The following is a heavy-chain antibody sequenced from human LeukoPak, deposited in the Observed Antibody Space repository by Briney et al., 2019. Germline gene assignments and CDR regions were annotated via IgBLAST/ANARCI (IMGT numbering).Heavy chain of an antibody. CDR3: ARRGLSLPNGAFDI. D-gene: IGHD1-26*01. Sequence: GESLKISCQVSGYIFTNYWIGWVRQMPGKGLECMGVIYPGDSTTRYSPSFQGQVTISADKSISTAYLQWSSLKASDTAMYYCARRGLSLPNGAFDIWGQGTMVTVSS. CDR2: IYPGDSTT. V-gene: IGHV5-51*01. J-gene: IGHJ3*02. CDR1: GYIFTNYW.